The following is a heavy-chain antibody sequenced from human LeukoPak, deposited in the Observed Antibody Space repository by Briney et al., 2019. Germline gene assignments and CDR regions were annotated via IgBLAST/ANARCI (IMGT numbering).Heavy chain of an antibody. D-gene: IGHD2-15*01. CDR1: GGSFSGYY. CDR2: INHSGIT. J-gene: IGHJ5*02. CDR3: AGGPKDCSGGNRYREDYNWFDP. Sequence: SETLSLTCAVYGGSFSGYYWSWIRQPPGKGLEWIGEINHSGITNDNPSLKSRVSISVDTSKNQFSLKLSSVTAADTAVYFCAGGPKDCSGGNRYREDYNWFDPWGQGTLVTVSS. V-gene: IGHV4-34*01.